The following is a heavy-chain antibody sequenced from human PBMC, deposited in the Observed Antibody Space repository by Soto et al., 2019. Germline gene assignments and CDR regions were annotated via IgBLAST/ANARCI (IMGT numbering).Heavy chain of an antibody. J-gene: IGHJ4*02. Sequence: QGQMVQSGPEVKMPGASVKVSCQTSGYTFTAYGLAWLRQAPGQRPEWMGWVSTNDDRTNYAQKFQGRVTMTTDRSTTTTSMELRSLGTDDTAVYYCARELNTESSAYYSFAFWGQGTLVTVSS. CDR1: GYTFTAYG. V-gene: IGHV1-18*01. CDR2: VSTNDDRT. D-gene: IGHD3-22*01. CDR3: ARELNTESSAYYSFAF.